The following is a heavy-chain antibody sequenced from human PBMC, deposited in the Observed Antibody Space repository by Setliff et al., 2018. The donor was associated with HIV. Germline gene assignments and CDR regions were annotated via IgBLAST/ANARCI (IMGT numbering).Heavy chain of an antibody. J-gene: IGHJ3*02. V-gene: IGHV4-59*01. D-gene: IGHD3-16*01. Sequence: PSETLSLTCSVSGGSISTYYWSWIRQPPGQGLEWIGYIYYSGSTNYNPSLKSRVTISVNKSKNQFSLKLRSVTAADTAVYYCASPRSLLVWYDAFDIWGQGTMVTVSS. CDR2: IYYSGST. CDR1: GGSISTYY. CDR3: ASPRSLLVWYDAFDI.